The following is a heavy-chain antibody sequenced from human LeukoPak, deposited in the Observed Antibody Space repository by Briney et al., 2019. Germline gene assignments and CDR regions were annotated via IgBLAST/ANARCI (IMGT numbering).Heavy chain of an antibody. CDR1: GGSFSGYY. V-gene: IGHV4-34*01. Sequence: SETLSLTCAVYGGSFSGYYWSWIRQPPGKGLEWIGEINHSGSTNYNPSLKSRVTISVDTSKNQFSLKLSSVTAADTAVYYCARARTTHVYYDSSGPFRYYFDYWGQGTLVTVSS. D-gene: IGHD3-22*01. CDR2: INHSGST. CDR3: ARARTTHVYYDSSGPFRYYFDY. J-gene: IGHJ4*02.